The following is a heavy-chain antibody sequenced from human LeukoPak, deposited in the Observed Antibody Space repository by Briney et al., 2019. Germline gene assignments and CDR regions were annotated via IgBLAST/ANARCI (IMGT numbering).Heavy chain of an antibody. J-gene: IGHJ4*02. CDR3: ARERSYGSPAEY. Sequence: PSETLSLTCTVSGGSISSDYSSWIRQPAGKGLEWIGRMYTTGSTNYSPSIKSRVTMSVHTSKNQFSLKLSSVTAADTAVYYCARERSYGSPAEYWGQGILVTVSS. D-gene: IGHD5-18*01. V-gene: IGHV4-4*07. CDR2: MYTTGST. CDR1: GGSISSDY.